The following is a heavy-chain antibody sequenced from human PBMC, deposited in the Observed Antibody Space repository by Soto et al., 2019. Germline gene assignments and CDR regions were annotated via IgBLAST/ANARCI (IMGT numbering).Heavy chain of an antibody. J-gene: IGHJ4*02. V-gene: IGHV3-23*01. CDR3: AKGAQYSSSSYNSGYFDY. D-gene: IGHD6-6*01. Sequence: EVQLLESGGGLVEPGGSLRLSCAASGFTFSYYAMNWVRQAPGKGLEWVSGIGGGGGSTYYADSVKGRFTISRDDSKNTLFLQMNSLRAEDTAVYYCAKGAQYSSSSYNSGYFDYWGQGTLVTVSS. CDR2: IGGGGGST. CDR1: GFTFSYYA.